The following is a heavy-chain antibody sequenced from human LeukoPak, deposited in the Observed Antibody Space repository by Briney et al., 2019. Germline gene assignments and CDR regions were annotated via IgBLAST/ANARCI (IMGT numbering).Heavy chain of an antibody. CDR2: ISGSGGST. J-gene: IGHJ4*02. CDR3: AKCGGGSSGWPYFDY. V-gene: IGHV3-23*01. CDR1: GFTFSSYA. Sequence: GGSLRLSCAASGFTFSSYAMSWVRQAPGEGLEWVSAISGSGGSTYYADSVKGRFTISRDNSKNTLYLQMNSLRAEDTAVYYCAKCGGGSSGWPYFDYWGQGTLVTVSS. D-gene: IGHD6-19*01.